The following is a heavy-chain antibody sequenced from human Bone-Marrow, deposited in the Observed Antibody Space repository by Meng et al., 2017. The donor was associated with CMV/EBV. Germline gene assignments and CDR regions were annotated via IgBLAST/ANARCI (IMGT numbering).Heavy chain of an antibody. CDR1: GGTFSSYA. J-gene: IGHJ4*02. V-gene: IGHV1-69*10. D-gene: IGHD3-10*01. Sequence: SVKVSCKASGGTFSSYAISWVRQAPGQGLEWMGGIIPILGIANYAQKFQGRVTITADKSTSTAYMELSSLRSEDTAVYYCARANYYGAGYYFDYWGQGTLVTVSS. CDR3: ARANYYGAGYYFDY. CDR2: IIPILGIA.